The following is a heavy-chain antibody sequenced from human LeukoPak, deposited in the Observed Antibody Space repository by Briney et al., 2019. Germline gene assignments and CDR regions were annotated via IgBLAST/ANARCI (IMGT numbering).Heavy chain of an antibody. J-gene: IGHJ3*01. CDR1: GFIFSSFA. CDR3: ARPRYCSSISCYFHAFDV. D-gene: IGHD2-2*01. Sequence: GEPLRLSCAASGFIFSSFAMSWVRQAPGKGLEWVANIKEDGSEEYYVDSVKGRFAISRDNAKNSLYLQMNSLRAEDTAVYYCARPRYCSSISCYFHAFDVWGQGTMVTVSS. CDR2: IKEDGSEE. V-gene: IGHV3-7*01.